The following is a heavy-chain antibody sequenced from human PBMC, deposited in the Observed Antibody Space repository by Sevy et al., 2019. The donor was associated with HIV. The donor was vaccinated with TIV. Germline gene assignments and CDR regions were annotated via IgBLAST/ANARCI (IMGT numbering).Heavy chain of an antibody. CDR3: ARVRDRYCSGGSCYYGYFFDY. V-gene: IGHV3-48*01. CDR1: GFIFSNYY. CDR2: ISDGSDTI. D-gene: IGHD2-15*01. Sequence: GGSLRLSCAASGFIFSNYYMTWVRQAPGKGLEWVSYISDGSDTISYADSVKGGFTISRDNAKNALYRQMSSLRGEETAVYYCARVRDRYCSGGSCYYGYFFDYWGQGTLVTVSS. J-gene: IGHJ4*02.